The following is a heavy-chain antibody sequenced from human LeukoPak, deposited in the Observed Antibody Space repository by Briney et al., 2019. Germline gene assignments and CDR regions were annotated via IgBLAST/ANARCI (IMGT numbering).Heavy chain of an antibody. J-gene: IGHJ6*03. CDR3: ARRSGSSTEGYYMDV. CDR1: GYSFTSYW. Sequence: GESLKISCKGSGYSFTSYWIGWVRQMPGEGLEWIGIIYPGDSDTRYSPSFQGQVTISADKSISTAYLQWSSLKASDTAMYYCARRSGSSTEGYYMDVWGKGTTVTVSS. V-gene: IGHV5-51*01. CDR2: IYPGDSDT. D-gene: IGHD6-13*01.